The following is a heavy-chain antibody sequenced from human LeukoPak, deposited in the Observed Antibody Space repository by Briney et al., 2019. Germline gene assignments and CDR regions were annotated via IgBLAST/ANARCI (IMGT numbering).Heavy chain of an antibody. CDR1: GFTFSNYA. CDR2: ISDDGSRQ. V-gene: IGHV3-30-3*01. D-gene: IGHD3-10*01. CDR3: VKDRTGTYTLDY. Sequence: SLRLSCAATGFTFSNYAIHWGRQAPGKGLEWVAFISDDGSRQHYADSVKGRFTISRDNSKNTLNLQMNSLRAEDTAVYYCVKDRTGTYTLDYWGQGPLVSVSS. J-gene: IGHJ4*02.